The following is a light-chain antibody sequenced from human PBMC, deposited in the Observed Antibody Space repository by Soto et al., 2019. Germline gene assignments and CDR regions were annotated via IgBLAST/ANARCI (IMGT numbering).Light chain of an antibody. CDR1: QSVSSNY. V-gene: IGKV3-20*01. J-gene: IGKJ5*01. Sequence: EIVLTQSPDTVSLSPGETATLSCRASQSVSSNYLAWYQQKPGQAPRLLIYGASSRATGILDRFSGSGSGTDFTLTISRLEPEDFAVFYCQQYDNSITFGQGTRLEI. CDR3: QQYDNSIT. CDR2: GAS.